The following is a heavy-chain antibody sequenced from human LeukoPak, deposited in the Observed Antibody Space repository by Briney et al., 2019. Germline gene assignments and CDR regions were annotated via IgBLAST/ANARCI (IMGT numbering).Heavy chain of an antibody. CDR3: ARDPPEYSGSYYGY. J-gene: IGHJ4*02. V-gene: IGHV1-69*11. CDR2: IIPILGTA. CDR1: GGTFSSYA. Sequence: SVKVSCKASGGTFSSYAISWVRQAPGQGLEWMGRIIPILGTANYAQKFQGRVTTTTDESTSTAYMELSSLRSEDTAVYYCARDPPEYSGSYYGYWGQGTLVTVSS. D-gene: IGHD1-26*01.